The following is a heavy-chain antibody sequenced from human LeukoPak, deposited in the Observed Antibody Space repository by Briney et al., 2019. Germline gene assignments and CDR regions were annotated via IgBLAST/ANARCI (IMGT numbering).Heavy chain of an antibody. CDR2: IKHDGSEK. V-gene: IGHV3-7*03. CDR3: ARGGESGYPDY. D-gene: IGHD3-22*01. J-gene: IGHJ4*02. Sequence: GGSLRLSCAASGFTFSTYWMSWVRQAPGKGPEWVANIKHDGSEKYYVDSVKGRFTISRDNSKNTLYLQMNSLRAEDTAVYYCARGGESGYPDYWGQGTLVTVSS. CDR1: GFTFSTYW.